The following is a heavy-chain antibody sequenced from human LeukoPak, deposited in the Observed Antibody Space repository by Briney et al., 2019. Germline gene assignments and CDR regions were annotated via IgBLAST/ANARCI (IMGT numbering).Heavy chain of an antibody. V-gene: IGHV3-21*01. J-gene: IGHJ6*03. CDR2: ISSSSSYI. CDR1: GFTFSSYS. D-gene: IGHD3-10*02. Sequence: GGSLRLSCAASGFTFSSYSMNWVRQAPGKGLEWVSSISSSSSYIYYADSVKGRFTISRDNARSSLYLQMNSLRAEDTAVYYCARVSMLFSYYYYMDVWGKGTTVTVSS. CDR3: ARVSMLFSYYYYMDV.